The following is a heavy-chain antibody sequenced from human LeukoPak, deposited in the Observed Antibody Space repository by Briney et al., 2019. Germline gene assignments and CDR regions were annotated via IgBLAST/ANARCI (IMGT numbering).Heavy chain of an antibody. CDR2: IYSGGST. CDR3: AKDSYCSSSSCYIPYYFDY. J-gene: IGHJ4*02. V-gene: IGHV3-53*01. Sequence: GGSLRLSCAASGFTVSSNYMSWVRQAPGKGLEWVSVIYSGGSTYYADSVKGRFTISRDNSKNTLYLQMDSLRAQDTAVYYCAKDSYCSSSSCYIPYYFDYWGQGTLVTVSS. CDR1: GFTVSSNY. D-gene: IGHD2-2*02.